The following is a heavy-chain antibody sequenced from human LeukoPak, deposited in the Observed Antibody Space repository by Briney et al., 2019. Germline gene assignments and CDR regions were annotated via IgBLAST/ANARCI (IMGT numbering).Heavy chain of an antibody. V-gene: IGHV1-69*04. J-gene: IGHJ4*02. CDR3: ARDLTPADTDMAPTIDY. CDR2: IIPILGIA. CDR1: GGTFSSYA. D-gene: IGHD5-18*01. Sequence: VASVKVSCKASGGTFSSYAISWVRQAPGQGLEWMGRIIPILGIANYAQKFQGRDTITADKSTSTAYMELRSLRSEDTAVYYCARDLTPADTDMAPTIDYWGQGTLVTVSS.